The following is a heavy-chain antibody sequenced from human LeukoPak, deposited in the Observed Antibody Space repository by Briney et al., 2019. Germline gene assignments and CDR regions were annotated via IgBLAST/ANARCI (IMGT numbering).Heavy chain of an antibody. CDR2: IRTKADSYSA. CDR1: GFTFSGSL. D-gene: IGHD2/OR15-2a*01. CDR3: IRQVVDAEID. Sequence: GGSLKLSCAASGFTFSGSLIHWVRQASGKGLEWVGRIRTKADSYSAVYAASVKGRFTISRDDTKNTAYLQMNSLQTEDTATYYCIRQVVDAEIDWGKGTLVTVSS. J-gene: IGHJ4*02. V-gene: IGHV3-73*01.